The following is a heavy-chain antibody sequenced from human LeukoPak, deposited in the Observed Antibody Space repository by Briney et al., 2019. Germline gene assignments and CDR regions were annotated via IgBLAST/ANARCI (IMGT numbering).Heavy chain of an antibody. V-gene: IGHV3-23*01. J-gene: IGHJ4*02. CDR1: GFTCSSYA. D-gene: IGHD3-10*01. CDR2: ISGRGGST. Sequence: PGGSLTLSCAASGFTCSSYAMSWLRPPPGKGLEWVSAISGRGGSTYYADSVKGRFTISRDNSKNTLYLQINSLRAEDTAVYYCAKQGGGSGSTNYFDYWGQGTLVTVSS. CDR3: AKQGGGSGSTNYFDY.